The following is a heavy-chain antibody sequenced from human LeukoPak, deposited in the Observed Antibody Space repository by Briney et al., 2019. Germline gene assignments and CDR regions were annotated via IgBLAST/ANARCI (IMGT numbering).Heavy chain of an antibody. Sequence: EPSETLSLTCTVSGGSISSYYWSWIRQPPGKGLEWIGYIYYSGSTNYNPSLKSRVTISVDTSKNQFSLKLSSVTAADTAVYYCARLQDWLDPWGQGTLVTVSS. CDR3: ARLQDWLDP. CDR2: IYYSGST. V-gene: IGHV4-59*08. CDR1: GGSISSYY. J-gene: IGHJ5*02.